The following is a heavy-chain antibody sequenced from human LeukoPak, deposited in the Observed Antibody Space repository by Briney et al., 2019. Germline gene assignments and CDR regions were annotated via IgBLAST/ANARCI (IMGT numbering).Heavy chain of an antibody. D-gene: IGHD2-2*01. CDR2: INSNSGDT. Sequence: ASVKVSCKASGYTFTGYYMHWVRQVPGQGLEWMGWINSNSGDTNYAQKFQGRVTMTRDTSITTAYVELSRLRSDDTAVYYCAGDRTRYCSSTSCPLDYWGQGTLVTVSS. CDR1: GYTFTGYY. J-gene: IGHJ4*02. V-gene: IGHV1-2*02. CDR3: AGDRTRYCSSTSCPLDY.